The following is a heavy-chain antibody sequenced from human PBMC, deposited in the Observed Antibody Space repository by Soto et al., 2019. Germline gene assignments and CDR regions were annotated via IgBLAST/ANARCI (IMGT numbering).Heavy chain of an antibody. CDR3: ASDRADFLNAYDRSEYYYDM. D-gene: IGHD3-3*01. CDR2: IYHSGST. Sequence: ASETLSLTCTVSPGSISSYYWSWIRQPPGQGLEWIGYIYHSGSTNYNPSLKSRLTIPVDTSKNQFSLNLSSVTAADTAVYYCASDRADFLNAYDRSEYYYDM. V-gene: IGHV4-59*01. J-gene: IGHJ6*01. CDR1: PGSISSYY.